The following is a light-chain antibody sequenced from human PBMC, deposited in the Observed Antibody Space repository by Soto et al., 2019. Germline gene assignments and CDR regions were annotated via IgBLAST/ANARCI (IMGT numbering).Light chain of an antibody. CDR1: QSISSY. CDR2: AAS. J-gene: IGKJ1*01. Sequence: DIPMTQSPSSLSASVGDRVTITCRASQSISSYLSWYQHKPGKAPKLLIYAASSLQSGVPSRFSGSGSGTDFTLTISSLQPEDFATYYCQQSYSIPWTFGQGTKVEIK. V-gene: IGKV1-39*01. CDR3: QQSYSIPWT.